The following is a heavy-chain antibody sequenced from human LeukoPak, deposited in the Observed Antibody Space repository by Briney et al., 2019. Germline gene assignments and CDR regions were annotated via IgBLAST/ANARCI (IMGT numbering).Heavy chain of an antibody. J-gene: IGHJ4*02. CDR2: IIPILGIA. CDR1: GGTFSSYT. V-gene: IGHV1-69*04. D-gene: IGHD1-1*01. CDR3: ARDLLDGTPSLDY. Sequence: ASVKASCKASGGTFSSYTISWVRQAPGQGLEWMGRIIPILGIANYAQKFQGRVTITADKSTSTAYMELSSLRSEDTAVYYCARDLLDGTPSLDYWGQGTLVTVSS.